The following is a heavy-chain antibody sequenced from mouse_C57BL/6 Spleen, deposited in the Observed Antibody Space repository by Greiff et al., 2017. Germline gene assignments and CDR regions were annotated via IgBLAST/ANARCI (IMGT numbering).Heavy chain of an antibody. CDR1: GYTFTSYG. CDR3: AREDYGSSYGAY. Sequence: VQLQQSGAELARPGASVKLSCKASGYTFTSYGISWVKQRTGQGLEWIGEIYPRSGNTYYNEKFNGKATLTADKSSSTAYMELRSLTSEDSAVYFCAREDYGSSYGAYWGQGTLVTVSA. V-gene: IGHV1-81*01. D-gene: IGHD1-1*01. J-gene: IGHJ3*01. CDR2: IYPRSGNT.